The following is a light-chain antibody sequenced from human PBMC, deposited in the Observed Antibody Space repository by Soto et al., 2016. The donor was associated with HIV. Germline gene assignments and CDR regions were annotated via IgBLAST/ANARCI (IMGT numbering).Light chain of an antibody. J-gene: IGKJ1*01. V-gene: IGKV1-39*01. CDR3: QQSSRTPRT. CDR1: QDISNY. Sequence: DIQMTQSPSSLSASVGDRVTITCQASQDISNYLNWYQQKPGRAPKLLISAASSLQSGVPSRFSGRGSGTDFTLTISSLQHDDLATYYCQQSSRTPRTFGQGTKVE. CDR2: AAS.